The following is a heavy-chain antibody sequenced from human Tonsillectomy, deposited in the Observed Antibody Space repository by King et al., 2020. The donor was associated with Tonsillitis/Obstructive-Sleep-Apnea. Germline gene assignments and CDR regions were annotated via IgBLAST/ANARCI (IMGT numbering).Heavy chain of an antibody. CDR3: ARVVYYSGAHKFDF. V-gene: IGHV3-23*04. CDR2: ISDSTYYT. Sequence: VQLVESGGDLVQPGGSLRLSCAGSGFTFSDYAMTWVRQAPGKGLEWVSCISDSTYYTYYADAVRGRFTISKDNSENTLYLQMSSLRVEDMAVYYCARVVYYSGAHKFDFWGQGTPVTVSS. D-gene: IGHD2-8*01. J-gene: IGHJ4*02. CDR1: GFTFSDYA.